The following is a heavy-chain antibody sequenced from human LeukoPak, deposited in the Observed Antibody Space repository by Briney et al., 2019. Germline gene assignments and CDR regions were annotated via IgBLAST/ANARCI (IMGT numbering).Heavy chain of an antibody. D-gene: IGHD1-26*01. CDR1: GFTFSSYW. V-gene: IGHV3-21*01. J-gene: IGHJ4*02. CDR2: ISSSSSYI. Sequence: PGGSLRLSCAASGFTFSSYWMSWVRQAPGKGLEWVSSISSSSSYIYYADSVKGRFTISRDNAKNSLYLQMNSLRAEDTAVYYCARGGGNYPFDYWGQGTLVTVSS. CDR3: ARGGGNYPFDY.